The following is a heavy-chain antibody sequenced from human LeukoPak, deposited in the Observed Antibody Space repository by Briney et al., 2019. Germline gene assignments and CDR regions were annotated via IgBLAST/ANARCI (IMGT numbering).Heavy chain of an antibody. D-gene: IGHD3-3*01. V-gene: IGHV3-23*01. CDR3: ASYAVDDFWSGYSQYYFDY. J-gene: IGHJ4*02. CDR1: GFTFSSYA. CDR2: ISGSGGST. Sequence: GGSLRLSCAASGFTFSSYAMSWVRQAPGKGLEWVSAISGSGGSTYYADSVKGRFTISRDNAKNSPYLQMNSLRAEDTAVYYCASYAVDDFWSGYSQYYFDYWGQGALVTVSS.